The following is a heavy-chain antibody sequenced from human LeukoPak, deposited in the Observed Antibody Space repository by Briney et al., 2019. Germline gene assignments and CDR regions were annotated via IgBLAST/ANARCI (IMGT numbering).Heavy chain of an antibody. D-gene: IGHD2-15*01. CDR3: ARGKHCSGGSCYWMRDTVATHFDY. J-gene: IGHJ4*02. Sequence: SETLSLTCAVYGGSFSGYYWSWIRQPPGKGLEWIGEINHSGSTNYNPSLKSRVTISVDTSKNQFSLKLSSVTAADTAVYYCARGKHCSGGSCYWMRDTVATHFDYWGQGTLVTVSS. CDR2: INHSGST. CDR1: GGSFSGYY. V-gene: IGHV4-34*01.